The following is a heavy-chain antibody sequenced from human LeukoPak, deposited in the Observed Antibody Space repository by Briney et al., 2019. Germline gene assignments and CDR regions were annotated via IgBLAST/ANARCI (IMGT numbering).Heavy chain of an antibody. J-gene: IGHJ4*02. CDR3: ANYHDYSNFQGAYYLDY. Sequence: SETLSLTCSVSGGSFSSSSYYWSWIRQPPGKGLEWIGNIYYSGSTNYNPSLKSRVTISVDTSKNQFSLKLSSVTAADTAVYYCANYHDYSNFQGAYYLDYWGQGTLVTVSS. CDR1: GGSFSSSSYY. V-gene: IGHV4-61*01. CDR2: IYYSGST. D-gene: IGHD4-11*01.